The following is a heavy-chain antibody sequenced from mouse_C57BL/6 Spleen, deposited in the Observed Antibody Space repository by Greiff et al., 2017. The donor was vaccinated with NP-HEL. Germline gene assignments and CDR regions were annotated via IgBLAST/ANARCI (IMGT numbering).Heavy chain of an antibody. V-gene: IGHV1-74*01. CDR1: GYTFTSYW. CDR2: IHPSDSDT. Sequence: VQLQQPGAELVKPGASVKVSCKASGYTFTSYWMHWVKQRPGQGLEWIGRIHPSDSDTNYNQKFKGKATLTVDKSSSTAYMQLSSPTSEDSAVYYCAIIRALYDYDPWFAYWGQGTLVTVSA. D-gene: IGHD2-4*01. J-gene: IGHJ3*01. CDR3: AIIRALYDYDPWFAY.